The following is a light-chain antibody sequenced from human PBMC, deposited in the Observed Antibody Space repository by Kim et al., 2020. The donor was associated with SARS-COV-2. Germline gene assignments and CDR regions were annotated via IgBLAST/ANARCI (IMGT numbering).Light chain of an antibody. CDR1: HSINSN. V-gene: IGKV3-15*01. J-gene: IGKJ1*01. CDR3: QQYNNWPPT. CDR2: LAS. Sequence: VSPGERATFSCRASHSINSNLAWYQQKPGQAPRLLISLASTRATGIPARFSGSGSGTEFTLTISSLQSEDFAVYYCQQYNNWPPTFGQGTKVDIK.